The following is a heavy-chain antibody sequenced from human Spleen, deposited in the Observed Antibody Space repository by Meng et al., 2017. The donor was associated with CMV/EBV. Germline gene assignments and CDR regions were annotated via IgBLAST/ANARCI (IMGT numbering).Heavy chain of an antibody. CDR1: GFTFSSYE. CDR2: ISASGSTI. CDR3: AKDTETSLASGMDV. J-gene: IGHJ6*02. V-gene: IGHV3-48*03. D-gene: IGHD2-8*02. Sequence: GESLKISCAASGFTFSSYEMNWVRQAPGKGLEWVSHISASGSTIYYADSVKGRFTISRDNAKNSLYLQMNSLRAEDTALYYCAKDTETSLASGMDVWGQGTTVTVSS.